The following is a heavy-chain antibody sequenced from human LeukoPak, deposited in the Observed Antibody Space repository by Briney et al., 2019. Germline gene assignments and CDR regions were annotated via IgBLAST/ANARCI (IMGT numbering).Heavy chain of an antibody. CDR3: ASTTYYYGSGSYADFDY. D-gene: IGHD3-10*01. CDR1: GFTFSSYS. CDR2: ISSSSSTI. J-gene: IGHJ4*02. V-gene: IGHV3-48*04. Sequence: TGGSLRLSCAASGFTFSSYSMNWVRQAPGKGLEWVSYISSSSSTIYYADSVKGRFTISRDNAKNSLYLQMNSLRAEDTAVYYCASTTYYYGSGSYADFDYWGQGTLVTVSS.